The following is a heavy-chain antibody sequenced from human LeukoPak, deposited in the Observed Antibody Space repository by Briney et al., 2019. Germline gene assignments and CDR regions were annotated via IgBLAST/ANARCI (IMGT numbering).Heavy chain of an antibody. CDR3: ARMGRGDQDWYFDL. D-gene: IGHD4-17*01. J-gene: IGHJ2*01. CDR1: GYTFTSYG. Sequence: GASVKVSCKASGYTFTSYGIRWVRQAPGQGLEWMGWISAYNGNTNYAQKLQGRVTMTTDTSTSTAYMELNSLRSDDTAVYYCARMGRGDQDWYFDLWGRGTLITVSS. CDR2: ISAYNGNT. V-gene: IGHV1-18*01.